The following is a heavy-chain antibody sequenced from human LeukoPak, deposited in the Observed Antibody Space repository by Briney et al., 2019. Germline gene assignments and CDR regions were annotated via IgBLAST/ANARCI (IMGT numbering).Heavy chain of an antibody. CDR2: INHSGST. J-gene: IGHJ6*03. CDR3: ARGRYYYGSGSYVKYYYYYMDV. Sequence: SETLPLTCAVYGGSFSGYYWSWIRQPPGKGLEWIGEINHSGSTNYNPSLKSRVTISVDTSKNQFSLKLSSVTAADTAVYYCARGRYYYGSGSYVKYYYYYMDVWGKGTTVTVSS. V-gene: IGHV4-34*01. CDR1: GGSFSGYY. D-gene: IGHD3-10*01.